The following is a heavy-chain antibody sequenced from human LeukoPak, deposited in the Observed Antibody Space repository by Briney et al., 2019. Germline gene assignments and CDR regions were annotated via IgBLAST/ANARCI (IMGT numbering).Heavy chain of an antibody. Sequence: ASVKVSCKASGYTFTSYYMHWVRQAPGQGLEWMGIINPSGGSTSYAQKFQGRVTMTTDTSTSTAYMELRSLRSDDTAVYYCAREDSNYAARLDWFDPWGQGTLVTVSS. J-gene: IGHJ5*02. V-gene: IGHV1-46*01. CDR2: INPSGGST. D-gene: IGHD4-11*01. CDR3: AREDSNYAARLDWFDP. CDR1: GYTFTSYY.